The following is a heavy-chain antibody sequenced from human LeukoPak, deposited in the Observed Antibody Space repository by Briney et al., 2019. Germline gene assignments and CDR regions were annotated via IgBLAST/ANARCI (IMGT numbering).Heavy chain of an antibody. CDR3: ARGGVDKVATIPTMYYFDY. CDR1: GDSIRSSSYY. CDR2: IYYSGST. J-gene: IGHJ4*02. D-gene: IGHD5-12*01. V-gene: IGHV4-39*07. Sequence: SETLSLTRTVFGDSIRSSSYYWGWIRQPPGKGLEWIGSIYYSGSTYYNPSLKSRVTISVDTSKNQFSLKLSSVTAADTAVYYCARGGVDKVATIPTMYYFDYWGQGTLVTVSS.